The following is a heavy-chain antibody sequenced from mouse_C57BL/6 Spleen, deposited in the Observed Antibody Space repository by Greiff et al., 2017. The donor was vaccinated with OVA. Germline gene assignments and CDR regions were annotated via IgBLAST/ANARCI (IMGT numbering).Heavy chain of an antibody. Sequence: EVMLVESGGGLVKPGGSLKLSCAASGFTFSSYAMSWVRQTPAKRLEWVATISDGGSYTYYPDNVKGRFTISRDNAKNNLYLQMSHLKSEDTAMYYCARDGVVAYYFDYWGQGTTLTVSS. CDR3: ARDGVVAYYFDY. V-gene: IGHV5-4*01. J-gene: IGHJ2*01. CDR2: ISDGGSYT. D-gene: IGHD1-1*01. CDR1: GFTFSSYA.